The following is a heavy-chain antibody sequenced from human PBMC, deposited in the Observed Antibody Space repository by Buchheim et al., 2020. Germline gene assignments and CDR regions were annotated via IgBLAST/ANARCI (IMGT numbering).Heavy chain of an antibody. CDR3: ARVEYPYGHGYYF. CDR2: INHAGST. J-gene: IGHJ4*02. CDR1: GGSLNPYY. D-gene: IGHD3-3*01. Sequence: QVQLQQWGAGLLKASETLSLTCAVSGGSLNPYYWSWIRQPPGKGLEWIGDINHAGSTNDYVPLRSRLTMSIDSSKNQLSLKLISVTAADTAVYYCARVEYPYGHGYYFWGQGTL. V-gene: IGHV4-34*01.